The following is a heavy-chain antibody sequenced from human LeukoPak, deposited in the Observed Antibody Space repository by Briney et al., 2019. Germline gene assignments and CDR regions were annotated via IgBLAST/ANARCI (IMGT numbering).Heavy chain of an antibody. J-gene: IGHJ6*03. D-gene: IGHD2-15*01. Sequence: VASVKVSCKASGGTFSSYAISWVRQAPGQGLEWMGGIIPIFGTANYAQKFQGRVTITADESTSTAYMGLSSLRSEDTAVYYCARVLLGAYYMDVWGKGTTVTVSS. CDR3: ARVLLGAYYMDV. V-gene: IGHV1-69*13. CDR2: IIPIFGTA. CDR1: GGTFSSYA.